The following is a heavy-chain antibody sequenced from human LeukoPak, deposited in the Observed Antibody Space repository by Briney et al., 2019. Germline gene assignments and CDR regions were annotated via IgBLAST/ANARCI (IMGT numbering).Heavy chain of an antibody. V-gene: IGHV4-61*08. D-gene: IGHD1-1*01. Sequence: ETLSLTCAVSGGSISSGGYSWSWIRPPPGKGLEWIGYVFDSGGTNYNPSLKSRVTISVDTSKKQFSLKLSSVTAADTAVYYCARDQTGLYNWFGPWGQGILVTVSS. CDR3: ARDQTGLYNWFGP. J-gene: IGHJ5*02. CDR1: GGSISSGGYS. CDR2: VFDSGGT.